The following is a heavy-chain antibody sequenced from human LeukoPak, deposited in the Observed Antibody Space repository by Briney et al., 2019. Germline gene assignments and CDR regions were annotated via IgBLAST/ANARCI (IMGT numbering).Heavy chain of an antibody. J-gene: IGHJ6*02. CDR3: AREEYSSSSSSHYYYGMDV. Sequence: PSETLSLTCAVYGGSFSGYYWSWIRQPPGKGLEWIGEINHSGSTNYNPSLKSRVTISVDTSKNQFSLKLSSVTAADTAVYCCAREEYSSSSSSHYYYGMDVWGQGTTVTVSS. V-gene: IGHV4-34*01. CDR2: INHSGST. D-gene: IGHD6-6*01. CDR1: GGSFSGYY.